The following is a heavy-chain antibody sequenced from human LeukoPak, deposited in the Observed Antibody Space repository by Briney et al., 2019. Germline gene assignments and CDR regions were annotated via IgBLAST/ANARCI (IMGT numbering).Heavy chain of an antibody. CDR1: GYTFTSYG. V-gene: IGHV1-18*01. D-gene: IGHD3-16*02. J-gene: IGHJ4*02. CDR2: ISAYNGNT. CDR3: ARDLRRLGVLSRWSPAY. Sequence: GASVKVSCKASGYTFTSYGISWVRQAPGQGLEWMGWISAYNGNTNYAQKLQGRVTMTTDTSTSTAYMELRSLRSDDTAVYYCARDLRRLGVLSRWSPAYWGQGTLVTVSS.